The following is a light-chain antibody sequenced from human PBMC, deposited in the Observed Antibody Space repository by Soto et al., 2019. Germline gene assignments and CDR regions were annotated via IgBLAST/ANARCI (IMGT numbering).Light chain of an antibody. CDR1: QSVSSY. J-gene: IGKJ5*01. CDR2: DAS. Sequence: EIVLTQSPATLSLSPGERATLSCRASQSVSSYLAWYRQKPGQAPRLLIYDASNRATGIPARFSGSGSGTDFTLTISSLQPEDFATYYCQQGYSTTPITFGQGTRVEIK. V-gene: IGKV3-11*01. CDR3: QQGYSTTPIT.